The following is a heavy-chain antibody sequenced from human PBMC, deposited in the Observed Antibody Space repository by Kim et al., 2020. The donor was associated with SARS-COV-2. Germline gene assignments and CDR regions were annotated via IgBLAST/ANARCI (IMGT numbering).Heavy chain of an antibody. V-gene: IGHV1-2*06. CDR1: GYTFTGYY. D-gene: IGHD3-16*02. CDR2: INPNSGGT. CDR3: ARDLTDYIWGSYPPAGWFHP. J-gene: IGHJ5*02. Sequence: ASVKVSCKASGYTFTGYYMHWVRQAPGQGLEWMGRINPNSGGTNYAQKFQGRVTMTRDTSISTAYMELNRLRSDDTAVYYCARDLTDYIWGSYPPAGWFHPWGQGTLVTVSS.